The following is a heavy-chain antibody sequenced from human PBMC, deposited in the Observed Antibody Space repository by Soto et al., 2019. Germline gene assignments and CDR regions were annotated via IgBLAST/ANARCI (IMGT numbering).Heavy chain of an antibody. CDR2: IYYSGST. J-gene: IGHJ4*02. CDR3: ARLKREYCSSTSCPFYH. CDR1: GGSISSSIYY. V-gene: IGHV4-39*01. D-gene: IGHD2-2*01. Sequence: SETLSLTCTVSGGSISSSIYYWGWIRQPPGKGLEWIGSIYYSGSTYYNPSLKSRVTISVDTSKNQFSLKLSSVTAADTAVYYCARLKREYCSSTSCPFYHWGQGTMVTV.